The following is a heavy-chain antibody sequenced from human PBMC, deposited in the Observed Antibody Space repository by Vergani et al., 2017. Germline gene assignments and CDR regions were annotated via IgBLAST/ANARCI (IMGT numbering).Heavy chain of an antibody. V-gene: IGHV3-23*01. CDR3: AKETRPYYYDSSGYDGGDAVDI. D-gene: IGHD3-22*01. CDR1: GFTFSSYA. J-gene: IGHJ3*02. CDR2: ISGSGGST. Sequence: EVQLLESGGGLVQPGGSLRLSCVASGFTFSSYAMSWVRQAPGKGLEWVSAISGSGGSTYYADSVKGRFTISRDNSKNTLYLEMNSLRAEETAVYYCAKETRPYYYDSSGYDGGDAVDIWGEGTMVTGSS.